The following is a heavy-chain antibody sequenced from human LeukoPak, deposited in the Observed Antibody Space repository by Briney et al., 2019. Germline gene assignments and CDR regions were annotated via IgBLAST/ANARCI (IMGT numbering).Heavy chain of an antibody. Sequence: ASVKVSCTASGYTFTSYDINWVRQATGQGLEWMGWMNPNRGNTGYARKFQGRVTMTRNTSISTAYMELSSVRSEDTAVYYCATSWGGSGYYYYFDYWGQGTLVTVSS. CDR1: GYTFTSYD. D-gene: IGHD3-22*01. V-gene: IGHV1-8*01. J-gene: IGHJ4*02. CDR3: ATSWGGSGYYYYFDY. CDR2: MNPNRGNT.